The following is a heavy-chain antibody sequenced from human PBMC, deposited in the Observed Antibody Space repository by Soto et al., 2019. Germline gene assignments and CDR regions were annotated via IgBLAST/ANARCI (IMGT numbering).Heavy chain of an antibody. D-gene: IGHD3-10*01. Sequence: QVQLVQSGGEVKKPGASVKVSCKASGYTFTNYGISWVRQAPGQGLEWMGWINVYNGNTKYAQKVQGRVTMTTDTSTSTAYMELRSLRFDDTAVYDCARGVGSGSYYNQYNWFDPWGQGTLVTVSS. V-gene: IGHV1-18*01. CDR1: GYTFTNYG. CDR3: ARGVGSGSYYNQYNWFDP. CDR2: INVYNGNT. J-gene: IGHJ5*02.